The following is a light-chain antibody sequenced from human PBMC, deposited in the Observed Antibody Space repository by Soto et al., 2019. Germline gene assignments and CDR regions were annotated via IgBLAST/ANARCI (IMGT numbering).Light chain of an antibody. Sequence: IQMTQSESSLSASVGDRVTIASRASRGIINWLAWYQQKSGNGPNILIYTASNLQTGAPSRFSGGGYRKEFPLTISGQPHDDVATDYCQQYSDHWTFGQGTKVDNK. CDR3: QQYSDHWT. CDR1: RGIINW. CDR2: TAS. V-gene: IGKV1-5*03. J-gene: IGKJ1*01.